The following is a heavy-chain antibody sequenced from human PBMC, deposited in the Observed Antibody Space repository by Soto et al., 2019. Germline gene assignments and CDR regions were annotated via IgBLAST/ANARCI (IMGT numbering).Heavy chain of an antibody. CDR3: AKERSSGYYFFDY. V-gene: IGHV3-23*01. J-gene: IGHJ4*02. Sequence: PGGSLRLSCAASGFTFSNYAMSWVRQAPGEGLEWVSTISGSDGSTYYADSVKGRFTISRDFSKNTLYLQMNSLRAEDTAIYYCAKERSSGYYFFDYWGQGTLVTVSS. CDR2: ISGSDGST. D-gene: IGHD5-12*01. CDR1: GFTFSNYA.